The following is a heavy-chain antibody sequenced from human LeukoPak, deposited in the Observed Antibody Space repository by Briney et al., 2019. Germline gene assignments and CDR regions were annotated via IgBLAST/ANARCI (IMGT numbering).Heavy chain of an antibody. CDR2: LSETGDTT. J-gene: IGHJ4*02. CDR3: AKQWLVGI. Sequence: GGSLRLSCTASGFSFSDHAMNWVRQAPPTGLEWVSSLSETGDTTDYADSVKGRFTISRDNSKNTLYLQMNSPRPDDTAVYYCAKQWLVGIWGQGTLVTVSS. V-gene: IGHV3-23*01. D-gene: IGHD6-19*01. CDR1: GFSFSDHA.